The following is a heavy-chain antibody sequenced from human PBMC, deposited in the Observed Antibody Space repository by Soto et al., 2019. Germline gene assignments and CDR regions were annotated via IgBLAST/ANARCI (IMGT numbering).Heavy chain of an antibody. CDR1: GGSISGGEW. D-gene: IGHD1-7*01. CDR2: IHHSGST. Sequence: SETLSLTCAVSGGSISGGEWWSWVRQPPGKGLEWIGEIHHSGSTGYNPSLKSRVTISVDKSKNQFSLKLSSVTAADTAVYYCTRNGGWNFGHWGQGTLVTVSS. CDR3: TRNGGWNFGH. J-gene: IGHJ4*02. V-gene: IGHV4-4*02.